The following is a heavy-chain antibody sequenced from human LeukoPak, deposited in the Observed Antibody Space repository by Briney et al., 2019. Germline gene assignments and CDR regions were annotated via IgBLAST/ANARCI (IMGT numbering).Heavy chain of an antibody. CDR1: GFTFSSYG. CDR3: AEGFDYYYDSSQYYYGMDV. CDR2: ISYDGSNA. Sequence: GGSLRLSCAASGFTFSSYGMHWVRQAPGKGLEWVALISYDGSNAYYADSVKGRFTISRDDSKNTVFLQMISLRAEDTAVYYCAEGFDYYYDSSQYYYGMDVWGQGTTVTVS. V-gene: IGHV3-30*18. J-gene: IGHJ6*02. D-gene: IGHD3-22*01.